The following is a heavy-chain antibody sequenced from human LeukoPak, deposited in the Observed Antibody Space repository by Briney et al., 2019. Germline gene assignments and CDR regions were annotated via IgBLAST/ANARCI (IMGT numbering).Heavy chain of an antibody. Sequence: GASVKVSCKASGYTFTSYGISWVRQAPGQGLEWMGWISAYNGNTNYAQKLQGRVTMTTDTSTSTAYMELRSLRSDDTAVYYCARELELGYCSSTSCSYGMDVWGQGTTVTVSS. J-gene: IGHJ6*02. D-gene: IGHD2-2*01. CDR1: GYTFTSYG. CDR3: ARELELGYCSSTSCSYGMDV. V-gene: IGHV1-18*01. CDR2: ISAYNGNT.